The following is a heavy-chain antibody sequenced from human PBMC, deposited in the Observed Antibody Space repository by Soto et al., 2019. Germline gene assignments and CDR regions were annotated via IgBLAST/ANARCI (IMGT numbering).Heavy chain of an antibody. CDR2: INPSGGST. CDR3: ARSTNRAQFRY. V-gene: IGHV1-46*01. CDR1: GYTLTSYY. D-gene: IGHD7-27*01. Sequence: ASVKVSCKASGYTLTSYYMHWVRQAPGQGLEWMGIINPSGGSTSYAQKFQGRVTMTRDTSTSTVYMELSSLRSEDTAVYYCARSTNRAQFRYWGQGTLVTVSS. J-gene: IGHJ4*02.